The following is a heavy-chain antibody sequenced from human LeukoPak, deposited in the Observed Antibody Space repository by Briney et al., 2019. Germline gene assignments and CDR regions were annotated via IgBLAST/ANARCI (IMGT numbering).Heavy chain of an antibody. J-gene: IGHJ4*02. CDR1: GVSINTYY. D-gene: IGHD1-26*01. V-gene: IGHV4-4*09. CDR3: AAGPWELDF. CDR2: IYNGVKT. Sequence: SETLSLTCTVSGVSINTYYASWIRQAPGKGLEFIGFIYNGVKTNYNPSLKSRATISVDTSNNQFSLRLTSVTAADTAMYYCAAGPWELDFWGQGTLVTVSS.